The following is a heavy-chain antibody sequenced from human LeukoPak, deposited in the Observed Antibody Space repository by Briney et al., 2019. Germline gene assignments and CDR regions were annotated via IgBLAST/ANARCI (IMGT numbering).Heavy chain of an antibody. CDR2: ISYDGSNK. D-gene: IGHD2-15*01. CDR1: GFTFSSYA. V-gene: IGHV3-30-3*01. Sequence: GRSLRLSCAASGFTFSSYATHWVRQAPGKGLEWVAVISYDGSNKYYADSVKGRFTISRDNSKNTLYLQMNSLRAEDTAVYYCASDIVVVVAATRDYWGQGTLVTVSS. CDR3: ASDIVVVVAATRDY. J-gene: IGHJ4*02.